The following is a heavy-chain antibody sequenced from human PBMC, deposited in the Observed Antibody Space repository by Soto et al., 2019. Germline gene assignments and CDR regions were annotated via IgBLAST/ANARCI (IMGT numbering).Heavy chain of an antibody. CDR3: ARVPPYYDFWSGYYTDYYYYMDV. D-gene: IGHD3-3*01. J-gene: IGHJ6*03. CDR1: GGSFSGYY. CDR2: INHSGST. Sequence: SETLSLTCAVYGGSFSGYYWSWIRQPPGKGLEWIGEINHSGSTNYNPSLKSRVTISVDTSKNQFSLKLSSVTAADTAVYYCARVPPYYDFWSGYYTDYYYYMDVWGKGTTVTVSS. V-gene: IGHV4-34*01.